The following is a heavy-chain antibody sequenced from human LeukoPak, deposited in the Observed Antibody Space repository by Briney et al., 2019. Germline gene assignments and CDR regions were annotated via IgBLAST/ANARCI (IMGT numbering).Heavy chain of an antibody. J-gene: IGHJ6*02. D-gene: IGHD2-2*01. CDR2: ISSSSSYI. CDR3: ARDRAEVRLPAARGMDV. CDR1: GFTFSGYS. V-gene: IGHV3-21*01. Sequence: KPGGSLRLSCAASGFTFSGYSMNWVRQAPGKGLEWVSSISSSSSYIYYADSVKGRFTISRDNAKNSLYLQMNSLRAEDTAVYYCARDRAEVRLPAARGMDVWGQGTTVTVSS.